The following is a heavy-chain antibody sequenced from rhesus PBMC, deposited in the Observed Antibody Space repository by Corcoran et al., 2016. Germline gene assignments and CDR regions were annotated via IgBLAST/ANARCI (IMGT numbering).Heavy chain of an antibody. CDR3: AKPKYCTGSGCPYFDY. V-gene: IGHV3S5*01. CDR2: INRGGGST. J-gene: IGHJ4*01. Sequence: EVQLVETGGGLVQPGGSLKLSCAASGFTFSSYGMSWVRQAPGKGLEGVSAINRGGGSTYYAYSVKGRFTISVDTSKNTLSLQMNSLRPETPAVYYCAKPKYCTGSGCPYFDYWGQGVLVTVSS. D-gene: IGHD2-21*01. CDR1: GFTFSSYG.